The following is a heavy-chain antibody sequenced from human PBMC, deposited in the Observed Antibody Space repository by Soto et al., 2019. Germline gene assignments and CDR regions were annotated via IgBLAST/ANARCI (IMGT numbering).Heavy chain of an antibody. CDR1: GFSLTTSAVA. V-gene: IGHV2-5*01. J-gene: IGHJ4*02. CDR3: ARRNDPYYFDY. D-gene: IGHD1-1*01. Sequence: QITLKESGPTLVKPTQTLTLTCTFSGFSLTTSAVAVGWIRQPPGKALEWLAIIYGSDAKYYSPSLKSGRTNTKDIPTNQVVLTMTNMDPVDTATYYCARRNDPYYFDYWGQGTLVTVSS. CDR2: IYGSDAK.